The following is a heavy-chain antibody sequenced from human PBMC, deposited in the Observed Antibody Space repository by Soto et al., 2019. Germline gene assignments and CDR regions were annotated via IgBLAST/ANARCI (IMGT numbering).Heavy chain of an antibody. CDR2: IYYSGST. CDR1: GYSISSSNW. V-gene: IGHV4-28*01. CDR3: ARSIAGWPCFQH. Sequence: SETLSLTCAVSGYSISSSNWWGWIRQPPGKGLEWIGYIYYSGSTYYNPSLKSRVTMSVDTSKNQFSLTLSSVTAADTAIYYCARSIAGWPCFQHWGQGIPVTVSS. D-gene: IGHD2-15*01. J-gene: IGHJ1*01.